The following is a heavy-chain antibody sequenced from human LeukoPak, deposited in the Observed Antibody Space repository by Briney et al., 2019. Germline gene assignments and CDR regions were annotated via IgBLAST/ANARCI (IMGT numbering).Heavy chain of an antibody. J-gene: IGHJ1*01. Sequence: SVKVSCKASGGTFSSYAISWVRQAPGQGLEWMGGIIPIFGTANYAQKFQGRVTITADESTSTAYMELSSLRSEDTAVYYCVRGPRRGSYIPFQHWGQGTLVTVSS. CDR3: VRGPRRGSYIPFQH. CDR1: GGTFSSYA. D-gene: IGHD1-26*01. V-gene: IGHV1-69*13. CDR2: IIPIFGTA.